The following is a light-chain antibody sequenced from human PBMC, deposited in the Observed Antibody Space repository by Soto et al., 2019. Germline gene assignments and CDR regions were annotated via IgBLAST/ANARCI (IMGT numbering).Light chain of an antibody. J-gene: IGKJ2*01. V-gene: IGKV1-39*01. CDR2: GAS. Sequence: IQMTQSPSSLSASVGDSVTVTCRASQSINIYLNWYQQKPGKAPTLLIYGASSSQSGVPSRFTGGGSRTDFTLTISSLQPEDFATYYCQQSYRSPYTFGQGTKLEIK. CDR3: QQSYRSPYT. CDR1: QSINIY.